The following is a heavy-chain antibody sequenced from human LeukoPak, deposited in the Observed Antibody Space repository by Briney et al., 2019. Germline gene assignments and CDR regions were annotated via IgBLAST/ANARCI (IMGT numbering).Heavy chain of an antibody. CDR1: GYTFTSYG. Sequence: ASVKVSCKASGYTFTSYGISWVRQAPGQGLEWMGWIIAYNGDTNYAQKHQGRVTMTTDTSTSTAYMELRSLRSDDTAVYYCATTSEYYDSSGYYYNWGQGTLVTVSS. V-gene: IGHV1-18*01. CDR3: ATTSEYYDSSGYYYN. D-gene: IGHD3-22*01. J-gene: IGHJ4*02. CDR2: IIAYNGDT.